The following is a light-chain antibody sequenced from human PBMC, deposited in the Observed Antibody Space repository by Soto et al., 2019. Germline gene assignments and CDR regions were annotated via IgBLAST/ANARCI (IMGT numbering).Light chain of an antibody. CDR2: RNN. CDR3: AAWDDSLSGPV. Sequence: QSVLTQPPSASRTPGQRVTISCSGSSSNIGSNYVYWYQQLPGTAPKLLIYRNNQRPSGVPDRFSGSKSGTPASLAISGLRSEDEADYYCAAWDDSLSGPVFGTGTKVTVL. J-gene: IGLJ1*01. V-gene: IGLV1-47*01. CDR1: SSNIGSNY.